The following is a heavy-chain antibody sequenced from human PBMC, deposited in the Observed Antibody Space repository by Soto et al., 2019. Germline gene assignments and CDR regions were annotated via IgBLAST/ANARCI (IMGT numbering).Heavy chain of an antibody. Sequence: GESLKISCKGSGYSFTSYWISWVRQMPGKGLEWMGRIDPSDSYTNYSPSFQGHVTISDDKSISTAYLQWSSLKASDTAMYYCARHTYAGRDYDSSGYYYVVAFDIWGQGTMVTVSS. CDR1: GYSFTSYW. J-gene: IGHJ3*02. V-gene: IGHV5-10-1*01. CDR3: ARHTYAGRDYDSSGYYYVVAFDI. CDR2: IDPSDSYT. D-gene: IGHD3-22*01.